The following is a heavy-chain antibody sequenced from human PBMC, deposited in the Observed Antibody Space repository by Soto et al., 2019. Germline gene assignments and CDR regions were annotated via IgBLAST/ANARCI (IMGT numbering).Heavy chain of an antibody. CDR1: GDSVSSISAA. CDR3: ARSGSSSWYVDY. J-gene: IGHJ4*02. CDR2: TYYRSKWDN. V-gene: IGHV6-1*01. Sequence: PSQTLSLTCAISGDSVSSISAAWNWIRQSPSRGLEWLGRTYYRSKWDNDYAVSVKSRITISADTSKNQFSLQLNPVTPEDTAVYYCARSGSSSWYVDYWGQGTLVTVSS. D-gene: IGHD6-13*01.